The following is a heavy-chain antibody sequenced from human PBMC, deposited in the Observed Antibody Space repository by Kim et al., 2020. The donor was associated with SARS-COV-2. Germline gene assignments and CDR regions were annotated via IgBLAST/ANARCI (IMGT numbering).Heavy chain of an antibody. CDR2: IYYSGST. V-gene: IGHV4-31*03. Sequence: SETLSLTCTVSGGSISSGGYYWSWIRQHPGKGLEWIGYIYYSGSTYYNPSLKSRVTISVDTSKNQFSLKLSSVTAADTAVYYCARDRGNIVVVPTSYGMDVWGQGTTVTVSS. CDR3: ARDRGNIVVVPTSYGMDV. D-gene: IGHD2-2*01. J-gene: IGHJ6*02. CDR1: GGSISSGGYY.